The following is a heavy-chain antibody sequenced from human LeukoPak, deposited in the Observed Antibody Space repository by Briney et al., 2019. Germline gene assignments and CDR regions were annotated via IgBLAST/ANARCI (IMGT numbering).Heavy chain of an antibody. Sequence: GGSLRLSCAASGFTFSSYGMHWVSQAPGKGLEWVAVISYDGSNKYYADSVKGRFTISRDNSKNTLYLQMNSLRAEDTAVYYCAKVFYGGNSAGNDYWGQGTLVTVSS. V-gene: IGHV3-30*18. D-gene: IGHD4-23*01. CDR1: GFTFSSYG. CDR2: ISYDGSNK. J-gene: IGHJ4*02. CDR3: AKVFYGGNSAGNDY.